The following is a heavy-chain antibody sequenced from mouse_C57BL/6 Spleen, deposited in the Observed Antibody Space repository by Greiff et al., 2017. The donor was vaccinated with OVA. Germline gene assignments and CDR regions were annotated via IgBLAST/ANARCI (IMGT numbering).Heavy chain of an antibody. D-gene: IGHD1-1*01. V-gene: IGHV1-42*01. Sequence: VQLQQSGPELVKPGASVKISCKASGYSFTGYYMNWVKQSPEKSLEWIGEINPSTGGTTYNQKFKAKATLTVDKSSSTAYMQLKSLTSEDSAVYYCASLYYGPSMDYWGQGTSVTVSS. CDR3: ASLYYGPSMDY. CDR1: GYSFTGYY. CDR2: INPSTGGT. J-gene: IGHJ4*01.